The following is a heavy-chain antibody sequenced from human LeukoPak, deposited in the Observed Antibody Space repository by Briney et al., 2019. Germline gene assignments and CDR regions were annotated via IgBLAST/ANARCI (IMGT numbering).Heavy chain of an antibody. J-gene: IGHJ3*02. CDR1: GFTFSSYS. D-gene: IGHD5-12*01. Sequence: PGGSLRLSCAASGFTFSSYSMNWVRQAPGKGLEWVSYISSSSSTIYYADSVKGRFTISGDNAKNSLYLQMNSLRAEDTAVYYCARDRGGNEAFDIWGQGTMVTVSS. V-gene: IGHV3-48*04. CDR3: ARDRGGNEAFDI. CDR2: ISSSSSTI.